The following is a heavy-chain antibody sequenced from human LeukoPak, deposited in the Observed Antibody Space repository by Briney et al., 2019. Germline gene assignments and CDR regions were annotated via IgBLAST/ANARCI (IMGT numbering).Heavy chain of an antibody. CDR2: ISYDGSNK. J-gene: IGHJ6*02. V-gene: IGHV3-30*18. D-gene: IGHD3-10*01. CDR3: AKITMVRGAQHGMDV. CDR1: GFTFSSYG. Sequence: GGSLRPSCAASGFTFSSYGMHWVRQAPGKGLEWVAVISYDGSNKYYADSVKGRFTISRDNSKNTLYLQMNSLRAEDTAVYYCAKITMVRGAQHGMDVWGQGTTVTVSS.